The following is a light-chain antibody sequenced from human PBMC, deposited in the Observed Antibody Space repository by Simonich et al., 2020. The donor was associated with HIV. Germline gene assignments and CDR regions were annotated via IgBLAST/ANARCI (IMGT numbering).Light chain of an antibody. CDR3: LLSYSGAWV. Sequence: QAVVTQEPSLTVSPGGTVTLTCGSSTGAVTSGPYPYWFQQKPGQAPRTLFYDRRKKHSWTPARFSGALLGGKAALTLSGAQPEDEAEYYCLLSYSGAWVFGGGTKLTVL. CDR1: TGAVTSGPY. V-gene: IGLV7-46*01. J-gene: IGLJ3*02. CDR2: DRR.